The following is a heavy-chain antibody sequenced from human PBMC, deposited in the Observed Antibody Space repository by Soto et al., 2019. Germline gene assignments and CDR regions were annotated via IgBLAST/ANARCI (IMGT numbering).Heavy chain of an antibody. J-gene: IGHJ6*02. V-gene: IGHV4-34*01. CDR2: INHSRST. CDR1: GGSFSGYY. CDR3: ARIAGSSWPDYYDYGMDV. Sequence: SETLSLTCAVYGGSFSGYYWSWIRQPPGKGLEWIGEINHSRSTNYNPSLKSRVTISLDTSKNQFSLKLSSVTAADTAVYYCARIAGSSWPDYYDYGMDVWGQGTTVTVSS. D-gene: IGHD6-13*01.